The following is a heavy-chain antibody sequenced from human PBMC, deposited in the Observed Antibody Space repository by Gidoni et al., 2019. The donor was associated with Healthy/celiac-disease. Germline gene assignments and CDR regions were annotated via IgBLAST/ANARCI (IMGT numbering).Heavy chain of an antibody. CDR2: SNHSGST. CDR3: ARAPYYDFWSGYYTAEYFQH. CDR1: GGSCSGYY. Sequence: QVQLQQWGAGLLKPSETLPLTCAVYGGSCSGYYWSWIRQPPGKGLEWIGESNHSGSTNYNPSLKSRVTISVDTSKNQFSLKLSSVTAADTAVYYCARAPYYDFWSGYYTAEYFQHWGQGTLVTVPS. D-gene: IGHD3-3*01. J-gene: IGHJ1*01. V-gene: IGHV4-34*01.